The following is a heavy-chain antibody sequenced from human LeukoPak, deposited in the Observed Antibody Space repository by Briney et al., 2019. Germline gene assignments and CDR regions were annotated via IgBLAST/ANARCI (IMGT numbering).Heavy chain of an antibody. V-gene: IGHV3-9*03. CDR1: GFTFDDYA. D-gene: IGHD2-2*01. CDR2: ISWNSGSI. CDR3: AKGYCSSTSCSTDY. J-gene: IGHJ4*02. Sequence: PGRSLRLSCAASGFTFDDYAMHWVRQAPGKGLEWVSGISWNSGSIGYADSVKGRFTISRDNVKNSLYLQMNSLRAEDMALYYCAKGYCSSTSCSTDYWGQGTLVTVSS.